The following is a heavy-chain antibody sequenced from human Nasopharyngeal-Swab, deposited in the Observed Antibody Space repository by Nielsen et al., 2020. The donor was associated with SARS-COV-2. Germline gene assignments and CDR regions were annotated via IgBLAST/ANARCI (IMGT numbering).Heavy chain of an antibody. D-gene: IGHD2-2*01. CDR1: GYSFTSYW. CDR2: IDPSDSYT. V-gene: IGHV5-10-1*01. Sequence: GASLKISCKGSGYSFTSYWISWVRQMPGKGLEWMGRIDPSDSYTNYSPSFQGHVTISADKSISTAYLQWSSLKASDTAMYYCARSDCSSTSCSHYYYYGMDVWGQGTTVTVSS. CDR3: ARSDCSSTSCSHYYYYGMDV. J-gene: IGHJ6*02.